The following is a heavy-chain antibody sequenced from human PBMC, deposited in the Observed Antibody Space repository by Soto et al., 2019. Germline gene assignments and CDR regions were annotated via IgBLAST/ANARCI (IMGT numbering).Heavy chain of an antibody. CDR3: ANRRLGDTSPNYNGLDV. Sequence: QITLKEAGPTLVKPTQTLTLTCTFSGFSLSTTGEAVFWIRQPPGKAPQWLALVHWNDDKRYSPSLRPRLTIRKDTYRNQVVLSLRNLDPVDTGTYYCANRRLGDTSPNYNGLDVWCQRTTVIVSS. J-gene: IGHJ6*02. D-gene: IGHD2-2*01. CDR1: GFSLSTTGEA. V-gene: IGHV2-5*01. CDR2: VHWNDDK.